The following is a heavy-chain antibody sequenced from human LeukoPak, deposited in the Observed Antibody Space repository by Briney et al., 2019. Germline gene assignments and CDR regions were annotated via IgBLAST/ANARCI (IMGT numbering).Heavy chain of an antibody. CDR1: GFTFSRYA. CDR2: ISGSGGST. D-gene: IGHD3-10*01. V-gene: IGHV3-23*01. Sequence: PGGSLRLSCAASGFTFSRYAMSWVRQAPGKGLEWVSAISGSGGSTYYADSVKGRFTICRDNSKNTLYLQMNSLRAEDTAVYYCAKDGTVLLWFGELLSSYFDYWGQGTLVTVSS. CDR3: AKDGTVLLWFGELLSSYFDY. J-gene: IGHJ4*02.